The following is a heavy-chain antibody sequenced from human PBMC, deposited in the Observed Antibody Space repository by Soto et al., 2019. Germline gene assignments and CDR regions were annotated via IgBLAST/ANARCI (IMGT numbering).Heavy chain of an antibody. V-gene: IGHV4-31*03. D-gene: IGHD3-22*01. CDR3: ARATWLPPVNYFDY. Sequence: PSETLSLTCTVSGGSISSGGYSWSWIRQHPGKGLEWIGNIYYSGSTYYNPSLKSRLIMSLDTSKNQFSLKLSSVTAADTAVYYFARATWLPPVNYFDYWGQGTLVTVSS. J-gene: IGHJ4*02. CDR1: GGSISSGGYS. CDR2: IYYSGST.